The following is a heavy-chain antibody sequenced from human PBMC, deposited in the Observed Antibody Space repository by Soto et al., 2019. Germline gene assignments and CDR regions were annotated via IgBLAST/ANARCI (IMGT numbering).Heavy chain of an antibody. V-gene: IGHV1-69*01. J-gene: IGHJ6*02. CDR3: AREWWDSGYDSQSYYYYYGMDV. CDR1: GGTFSTYA. D-gene: IGHD5-12*01. Sequence: SVKDSCKASGGTFSTYAISWVRQAPVQGLEWMGGIIPIFGTANYAQKFQGRVTITADESTSTAYMELSSLRSEDTAVYYCAREWWDSGYDSQSYYYYYGMDVWGQGTTVTVSS. CDR2: IIPIFGTA.